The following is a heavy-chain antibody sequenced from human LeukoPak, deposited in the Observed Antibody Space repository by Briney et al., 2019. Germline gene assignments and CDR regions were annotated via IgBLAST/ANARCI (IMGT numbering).Heavy chain of an antibody. Sequence: GGSLRLSCAASGFTFSSYGMHWARQAPGKGLEWVAVISYDGSNKYYADSVKGRFTISRDNSKNTLYLQMNSLRAEDTAVYYCAKDWEQTDYFDYWGQGTLVTVSS. V-gene: IGHV3-30*18. D-gene: IGHD1/OR15-1a*01. CDR2: ISYDGSNK. CDR1: GFTFSSYG. CDR3: AKDWEQTDYFDY. J-gene: IGHJ4*02.